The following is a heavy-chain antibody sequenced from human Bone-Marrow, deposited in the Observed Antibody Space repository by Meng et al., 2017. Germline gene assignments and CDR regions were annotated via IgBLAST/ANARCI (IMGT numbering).Heavy chain of an antibody. CDR2: IYTSGSI. J-gene: IGHJ5*02. V-gene: IGHV4-61*02. Sequence: SETLSLTCTVSGGPISSGSYYWSWIRQPAGKGLEWIGRIYTSGSINYNPSLKSRVTISVDTSKNQFSLKLSSVTAADTAVYYCARGLRIAGSNWFDPWGQGTLVTVSS. CDR3: ARGLRIAGSNWFDP. D-gene: IGHD6-13*01. CDR1: GGPISSGSYY.